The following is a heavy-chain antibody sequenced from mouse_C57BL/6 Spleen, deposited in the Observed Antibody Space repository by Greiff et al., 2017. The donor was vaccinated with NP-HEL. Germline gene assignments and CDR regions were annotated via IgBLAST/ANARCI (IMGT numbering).Heavy chain of an antibody. V-gene: IGHV7-3*01. CDR1: GFTFTVSY. CDR2: IRNKANGYTT. Sequence: EVKLVESGGGLVQPGGSLGLSCAASGFTFTVSYMSWVRQPPGKALKWLGFIRNKANGYTTEYSASVKGRFTISRDNSQSILYLQMNALRAEDSATYYCARFLYGNPYYFDYWGQGTTLTVSS. D-gene: IGHD2-1*01. CDR3: ARFLYGNPYYFDY. J-gene: IGHJ2*01.